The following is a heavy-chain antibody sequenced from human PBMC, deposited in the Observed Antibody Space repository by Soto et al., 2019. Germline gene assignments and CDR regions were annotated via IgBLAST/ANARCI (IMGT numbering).Heavy chain of an antibody. D-gene: IGHD1-26*01. V-gene: IGHV4-61*01. J-gene: IGHJ1*01. CDR2: CYYSGIT. Sequence: QVQLQESGPGLVKPSETLSLTCTVSGGSVSSGNYYWSWIRQPPGKGLEWIGYCYYSGITNYNPALKNRVTISVDTSKNQFSLNLSSVTAADTAVYYCAVPPPWEPRPFPQWGQGTLVTVSS. CDR1: GGSVSSGNYY. CDR3: AVPPPWEPRPFPQ.